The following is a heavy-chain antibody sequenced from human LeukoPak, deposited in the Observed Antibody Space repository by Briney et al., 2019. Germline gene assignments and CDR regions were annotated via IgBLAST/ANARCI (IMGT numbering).Heavy chain of an antibody. J-gene: IGHJ4*02. D-gene: IGHD3-16*02. CDR3: AREFYDYVWGSYRFDY. Sequence: SETLSLTCTVSGGSMKNYYWSWIRQPAGKELEWIGRIYTSGSTNDNPSLKSRVDMSIDMSKNQFSLQMTSVTAADTAVYYCAREFYDYVWGSYRFDYWGKGILVTVS. CDR1: GGSMKNYY. V-gene: IGHV4-4*07. CDR2: IYTSGST.